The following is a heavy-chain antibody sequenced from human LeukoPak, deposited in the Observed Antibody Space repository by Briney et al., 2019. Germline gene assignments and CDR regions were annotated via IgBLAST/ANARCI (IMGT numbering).Heavy chain of an antibody. CDR1: GGTFSSYA. Sequence: ASVKVSCKASGGTFSSYAISWVRQAPGQGLEWMGWINPNSGGTNYAQKFQGRVTMTRDTSISTAYMELSRLRSDDTAVYYCARPGAAAGTFDPWGQGTLVTVSS. CDR3: ARPGAAAGTFDP. J-gene: IGHJ5*02. D-gene: IGHD6-13*01. V-gene: IGHV1-2*02. CDR2: INPNSGGT.